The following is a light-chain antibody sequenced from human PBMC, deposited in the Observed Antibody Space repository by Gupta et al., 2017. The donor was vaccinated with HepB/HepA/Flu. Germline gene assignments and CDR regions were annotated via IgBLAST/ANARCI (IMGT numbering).Light chain of an antibody. Sequence: DIQMTQSPSSLSASVGDRVTITCRASQGISTFLAWYQQKPGKVPKLLIYAASTLQSGVPSRFRGSVSGTNFTLNISSLQPEDVATYYCQKYNSAPWTVGQGTKVEIK. CDR2: AAS. CDR1: QGISTF. J-gene: IGKJ1*01. V-gene: IGKV1-27*01. CDR3: QKYNSAPWT.